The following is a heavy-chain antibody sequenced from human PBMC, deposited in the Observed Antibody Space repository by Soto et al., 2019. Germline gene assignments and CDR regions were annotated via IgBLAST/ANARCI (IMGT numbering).Heavy chain of an antibody. CDR3: ARLLMSSGWYNDAFDI. Sequence: GESLKISCKGSGYSFTSYWIGWVRQMPGKGLEWMGIIYPGDSDTRYSPSFQGQVTISADKSISTAYLQWSSLKASDTAMYYCARLLMSSGWYNDAFDIWGQGTMVTVSS. J-gene: IGHJ3*02. CDR2: IYPGDSDT. V-gene: IGHV5-51*01. D-gene: IGHD6-19*01. CDR1: GYSFTSYW.